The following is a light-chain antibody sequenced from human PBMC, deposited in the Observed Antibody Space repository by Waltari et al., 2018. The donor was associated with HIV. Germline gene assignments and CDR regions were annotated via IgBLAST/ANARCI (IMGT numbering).Light chain of an antibody. CDR3: ASWDDSLGGRWV. CDR1: RSHIGTHY. Sequence: QSVLPQPPSTSRTLGQTVTISCSGTRSHIGTHYLYLYQQVPGTAPKLLIYRNFQRPSGVPARFSGSKSGTSASLAISGLRSEDEAHYHCASWDDSLGGRWVFGGGTKLTVL. V-gene: IGLV1-47*01. J-gene: IGLJ3*02. CDR2: RNF.